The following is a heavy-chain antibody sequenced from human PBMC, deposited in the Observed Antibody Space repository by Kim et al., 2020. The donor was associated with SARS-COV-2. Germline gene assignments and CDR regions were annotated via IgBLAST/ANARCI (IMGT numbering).Heavy chain of an antibody. Sequence: GGSLRLSCAASGFTFSDHYMDWVRQAPGKGLEWIGRSKNKHSDYASEYAASVRGRITVSRDESENSLYLQMNSLETEDTAMYYCATWIWGGGYWGQGTLVTVSS. J-gene: IGHJ4*02. D-gene: IGHD3-16*01. CDR3: ATWIWGGGY. CDR1: GFTFSDHY. V-gene: IGHV3-72*01. CDR2: SKNKHSDYAS.